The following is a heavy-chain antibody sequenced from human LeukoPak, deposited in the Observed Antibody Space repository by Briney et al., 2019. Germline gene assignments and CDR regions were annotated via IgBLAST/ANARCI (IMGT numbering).Heavy chain of an antibody. D-gene: IGHD3/OR15-3a*01. CDR3: AKDRTGSQRRGYLDY. CDR1: GFTFSSYG. Sequence: PGRSLRLSCAASGFTFSSYGMHWVRQAPGKGLEWVAVISYDGSNKYYADSVKGRFTISRDNSKNTLYLQMNSLRAEDTAVYYCAKDRTGSQRRGYLDYWGQGTLVTVSS. CDR2: ISYDGSNK. V-gene: IGHV3-30*18. J-gene: IGHJ4*02.